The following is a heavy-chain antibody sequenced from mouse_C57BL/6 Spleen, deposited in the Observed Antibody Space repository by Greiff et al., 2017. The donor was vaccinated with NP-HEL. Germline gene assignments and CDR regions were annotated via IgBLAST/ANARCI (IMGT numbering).Heavy chain of an antibody. CDR3: TRDYYGSSYAMDY. CDR2: IDPETGGT. Sequence: QVQLQQSGAELVRPGASVTLSCKASGYTFTDYEMHWVKQTPVHGLEWIGAIDPETGGTAYNQKFKGKAILTADKSSSTAYMELRSLTSEVSSVYYCTRDYYGSSYAMDYWGQGTSVTVSS. V-gene: IGHV1-15*01. CDR1: GYTFTDYE. J-gene: IGHJ4*01. D-gene: IGHD1-1*01.